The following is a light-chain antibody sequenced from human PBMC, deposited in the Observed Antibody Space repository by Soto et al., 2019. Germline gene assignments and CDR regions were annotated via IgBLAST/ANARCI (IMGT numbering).Light chain of an antibody. V-gene: IGLV1-40*01. CDR1: SSNIGAGYD. Sequence: QPVLTQPPSVSGVPGQRVIISCTGSSSNIGAGYDVHWYQHLPGTAPKLLIYGNTNRPSGVPDRFSGSKSGSSASLAITGLQAGDEADYYCQSFGSNLRGRLVVFGGGTKLPVL. J-gene: IGLJ2*01. CDR3: QSFGSNLRGRLVV. CDR2: GNT.